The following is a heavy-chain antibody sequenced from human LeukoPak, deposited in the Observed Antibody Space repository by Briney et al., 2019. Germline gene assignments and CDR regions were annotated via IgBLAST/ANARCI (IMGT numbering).Heavy chain of an antibody. CDR1: GGSISSYY. V-gene: IGHV4-59*12. Sequence: SETLSLTCTVSGGSISSYYWSWIRQPPGKGLEWIGYIYHSGSTYYNPSLKSRVTISVDRSKNQFSLKLSSITAADTAVYYCARDYWGAYYFDYWGQGTLVTVSS. D-gene: IGHD3-16*01. CDR3: ARDYWGAYYFDY. CDR2: IYHSGST. J-gene: IGHJ4*02.